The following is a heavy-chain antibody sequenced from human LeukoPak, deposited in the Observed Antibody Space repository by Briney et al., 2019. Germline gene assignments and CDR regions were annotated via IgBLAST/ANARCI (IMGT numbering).Heavy chain of an antibody. V-gene: IGHV3-53*01. CDR1: GFTVSSNY. Sequence: GGSLRLSCAASGFTVSSNYMSWARQAPGKGLEWVSAIYSGGSTYYADSVKGRFTISRDNSKNTLYLQMNSLRAEDTAVYYCARGRITMVRGGRYYYYYMDVWGKGTTVTISS. CDR3: ARGRITMVRGGRYYYYYMDV. CDR2: IYSGGST. J-gene: IGHJ6*03. D-gene: IGHD3-10*01.